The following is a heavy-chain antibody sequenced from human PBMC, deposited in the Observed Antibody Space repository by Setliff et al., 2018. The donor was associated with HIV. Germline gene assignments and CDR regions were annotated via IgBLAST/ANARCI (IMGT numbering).Heavy chain of an antibody. Sequence: SETLSLTCAVYSGSFTGYYWTWIRQPPGKGLEWIGEINRFGITNYNPSLKSRLTLSVDTSKNQFSLNVNSVTAADTAVYYCARGGYCNSDNCDRGRNFDYWSQGTLVTVSS. CDR3: ARGGYCNSDNCDRGRNFDY. CDR1: SGSFTGYY. CDR2: INRFGIT. V-gene: IGHV4-34*01. D-gene: IGHD2-15*01. J-gene: IGHJ4*02.